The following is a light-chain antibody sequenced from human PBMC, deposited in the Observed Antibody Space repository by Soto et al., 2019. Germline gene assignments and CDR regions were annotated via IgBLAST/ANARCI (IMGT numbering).Light chain of an antibody. Sequence: QSALTQPASVSGSPGQSITISCTGTSSDVGGYNYVSWYQQHPGKAPKLMIYDVNTRPPGVSNRFSGSKSGNTASLTISGLQAEDEAAYYCSSYTSSISFGGGTKLTVL. CDR2: DVN. V-gene: IGLV2-14*01. CDR1: SSDVGGYNY. J-gene: IGLJ2*01. CDR3: SSYTSSIS.